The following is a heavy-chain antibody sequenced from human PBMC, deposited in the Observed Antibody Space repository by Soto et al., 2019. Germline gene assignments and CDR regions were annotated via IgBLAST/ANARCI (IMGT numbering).Heavy chain of an antibody. CDR1: VGSISNYF. J-gene: IGHJ4*02. CDR3: ARGGQDFWSGPFDY. D-gene: IGHD3-3*01. CDR2: IDNSGST. Sequence: PSETLSLTCTVSVGSISNYFCNWIRQPAGKGLEWIGRIDNSGSTNYNPSLKSRITMSADTSRNQFSLKLNSVTAADTAVYYCARGGQDFWSGPFDYWGQGALVTVPS. V-gene: IGHV4-4*07.